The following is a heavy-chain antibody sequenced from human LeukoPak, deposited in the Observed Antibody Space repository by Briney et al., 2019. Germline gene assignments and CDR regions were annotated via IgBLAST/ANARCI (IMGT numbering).Heavy chain of an antibody. V-gene: IGHV1-2*02. J-gene: IGHJ4*02. CDR2: INPNNGGT. D-gene: IGHD2-2*02. CDR1: GYTFTGYY. Sequence: ASVPVSCKASGYTFTGYYMHWVRQAPGQGLEWMGWINPNNGGTNYAQKFQGRVTMTRDTSIGTAYMELSRLRSDDTAVYYCARTESKCTSTSCYTEDYWGQGTLVTVSS. CDR3: ARTESKCTSTSCYTEDY.